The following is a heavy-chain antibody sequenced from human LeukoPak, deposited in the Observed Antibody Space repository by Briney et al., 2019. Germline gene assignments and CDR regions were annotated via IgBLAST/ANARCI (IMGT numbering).Heavy chain of an antibody. CDR2: INSDGSST. CDR1: GFTFSSYW. CDR3: ASSAGTTPYYGMDV. J-gene: IGHJ6*02. V-gene: IGHV3-74*01. D-gene: IGHD1-7*01. Sequence: GGSLRLSCAASGFTFSSYWMHWVRQAPGKGLVWVSRINSDGSSTSYADSVKGRFTISRDNAKNTLYLQMNSLRAEDTAVYYCASSAGTTPYYGMDVWGQGTTVTVSS.